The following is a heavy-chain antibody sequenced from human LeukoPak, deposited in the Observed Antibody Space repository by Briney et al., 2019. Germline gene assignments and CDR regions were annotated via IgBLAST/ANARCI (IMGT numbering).Heavy chain of an antibody. CDR1: GFTFSSYA. J-gene: IGHJ6*02. CDR3: AREIESMDV. V-gene: IGHV3-30-3*01. CDR2: ISYDGSNK. Sequence: GGSLRLSCAASGFTFSSYAMSWVRQAPGKGLEWVAVISYDGSNKYYADSVKGRFTISRDNSKNTLYLQMNGLRAEDTAVYYCAREIESMDVWGQGTTVTVSS.